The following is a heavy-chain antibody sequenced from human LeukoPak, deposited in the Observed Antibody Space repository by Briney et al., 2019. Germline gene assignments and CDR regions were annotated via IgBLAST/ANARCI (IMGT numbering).Heavy chain of an antibody. CDR1: GFTFINYY. D-gene: IGHD4/OR15-4a*01. CDR3: ARDLDYGEKSEDY. V-gene: IGHV1-46*01. CDR2: INLSGDST. J-gene: IGHJ4*02. Sequence: GASVKVSCKASGFTFINYYMHWVRQAPGQGLEWLGIINLSGDSTHYPQKFQDRVTMTRDTSTSTVYMELSSLRSEDTAVYYCARDLDYGEKSEDYWGQGTLVTVSS.